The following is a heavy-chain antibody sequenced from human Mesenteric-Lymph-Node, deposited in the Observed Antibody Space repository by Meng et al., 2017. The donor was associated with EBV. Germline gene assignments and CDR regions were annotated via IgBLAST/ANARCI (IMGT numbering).Heavy chain of an antibody. V-gene: IGHV4-30-2*01. Sequence: LQRGDSGSGLVKPSETLSPTCSLSGGSTSSGGNLWSLIRQPPGKALEWIGYIYHSGSTSYNPSLKSRVSMSIDRSNNQFSLKLTSVTAADTAVYYCVGNYGGNLGWFDPWGQGTLVTVSS. CDR1: GGSTSSGGNL. CDR2: IYHSGST. J-gene: IGHJ5*02. CDR3: VGNYGGNLGWFDP. D-gene: IGHD4/OR15-4a*01.